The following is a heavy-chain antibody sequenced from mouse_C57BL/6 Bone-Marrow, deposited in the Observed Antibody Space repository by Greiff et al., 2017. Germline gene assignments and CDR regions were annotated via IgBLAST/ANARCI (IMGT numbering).Heavy chain of an antibody. CDR1: GFNIKDDY. J-gene: IGHJ3*01. Sequence: EVKLQESGAELVRPGASVKLSCTASGFNIKDDYMHWVKQRPEQGLEWIGWIDPENGDTEYASKIQGKATLTADTSSTTAYLQLSSLTSEDTAVYYCTVLDSSQLTAFAYWGQGTLVTVSA. CDR3: TVLDSSQLTAFAY. CDR2: IDPENGDT. D-gene: IGHD4-1*01. V-gene: IGHV14-4*01.